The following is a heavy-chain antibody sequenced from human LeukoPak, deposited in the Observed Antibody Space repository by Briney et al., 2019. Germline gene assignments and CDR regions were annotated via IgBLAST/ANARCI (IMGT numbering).Heavy chain of an antibody. CDR3: ARKSASGNYPLDY. CDR2: MSADSATT. J-gene: IGHJ4*02. CDR1: GFTVSSNY. D-gene: IGHD3-10*01. V-gene: IGHV3-23*01. Sequence: GGSLGLSCAASGFTVSSNYMSWVRQAPGKGLEWVSVMSADSATTFYADSVKGRFTISRDNAKNTVFLQMSSLRAEDTALYYCARKSASGNYPLDYWGQGTLVTVSS.